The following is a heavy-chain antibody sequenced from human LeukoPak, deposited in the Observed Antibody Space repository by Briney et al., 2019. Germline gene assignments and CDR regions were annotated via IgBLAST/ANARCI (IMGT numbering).Heavy chain of an antibody. D-gene: IGHD3-22*01. J-gene: IGHJ4*02. Sequence: GGSLRLSCAASGFTFSNAWMNWVRQAPGKGLEWVGRIKSKTGGGTSEYAAPVKGRFTISRDDSKNTLYLQMNSLKTEDTAVYYCSTTYYYDSSEGYWGQGTLVTVSS. CDR2: IKSKTGGGTS. CDR1: GFTFSNAW. CDR3: STTYYYDSSEGY. V-gene: IGHV3-15*07.